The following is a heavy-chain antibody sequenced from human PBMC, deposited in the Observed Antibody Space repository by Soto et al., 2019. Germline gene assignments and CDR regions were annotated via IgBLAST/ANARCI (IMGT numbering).Heavy chain of an antibody. CDR1: GGSISSSNW. CDR2: IYHSGST. D-gene: IGHD6-19*01. CDR3: ARADLVGYSSGWLDY. J-gene: IGHJ4*02. Sequence: SETLSLTCAVSGGSISSSNWWSWVRQPPGKGLEWIGEIYHSGSTNYNPSLKSRVTISVDKSKNQFSLKLSSVTAADTAVYYCARADLVGYSSGWLDYWGQGTLVTVSS. V-gene: IGHV4-4*02.